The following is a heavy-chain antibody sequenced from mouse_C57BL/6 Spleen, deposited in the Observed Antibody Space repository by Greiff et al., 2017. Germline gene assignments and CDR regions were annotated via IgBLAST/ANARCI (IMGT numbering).Heavy chain of an antibody. CDR3: TTRYGSSIGYFDV. J-gene: IGHJ1*03. CDR1: GFNIKDDY. V-gene: IGHV14-4*01. CDR2: IDPENGDT. D-gene: IGHD1-1*01. Sequence: VQLQQSGAELVRPGASVKLSCTASGFNIKDDYMHWVKQRPEQGLEWIGWIDPENGDTEYASKFQGKATITADTSSNTAYLQLSSLTSEDTAVYYCTTRYGSSIGYFDVWGTGTTVTVSS.